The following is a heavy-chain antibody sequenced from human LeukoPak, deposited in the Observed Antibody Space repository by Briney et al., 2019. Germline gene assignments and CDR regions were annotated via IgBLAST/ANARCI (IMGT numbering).Heavy chain of an antibody. D-gene: IGHD3-22*01. J-gene: IGHJ3*02. Sequence: SETLSLTCAVYGGSFSGYYWSWIRQPPGKGLEWIGEINHSGSTNYNPSLKSRVTISVDTSKNQFSLKLSSVTAADTAVYYCARVLQLVVLFDAFDIWGQGTMVTVSS. CDR2: INHSGST. CDR3: ARVLQLVVLFDAFDI. CDR1: GGSFSGYY. V-gene: IGHV4-34*01.